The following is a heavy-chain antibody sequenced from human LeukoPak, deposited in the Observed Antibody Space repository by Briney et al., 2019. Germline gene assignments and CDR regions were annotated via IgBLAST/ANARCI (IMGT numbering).Heavy chain of an antibody. CDR2: IYTSGST. D-gene: IGHD6-6*01. V-gene: IGHV4-4*07. J-gene: IGHJ4*02. CDR3: ARGGLAARPGYFDY. CDR1: GGSISSYY. Sequence: SETLSLTCTVSGGSISSYYWSWIRQPAGKGLEWIGRIYTSGSTNYNPSLKSRVTISVDKSKNQFSLKLSSVTAADTAVYYCARGGLAARPGYFDYWGQGTLVTVSS.